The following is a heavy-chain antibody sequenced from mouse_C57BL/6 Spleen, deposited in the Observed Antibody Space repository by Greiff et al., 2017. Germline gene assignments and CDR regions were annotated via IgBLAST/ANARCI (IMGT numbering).Heavy chain of an antibody. CDR1: GYTFTSYW. Sequence: QVQLQQPGAELVRPGSSVKLSCKASGYTFTSYWMDWVKQRPGQGLAWIGNIYPSDSETHYNQKFKNKATLTVDKSSSTAYMQLSSLTSEDSAFYYCARRHNYDFYFDYWGQGTTLTVSS. CDR2: IYPSDSET. V-gene: IGHV1-61*01. J-gene: IGHJ2*01. CDR3: ARRHNYDFYFDY. D-gene: IGHD2-12*01.